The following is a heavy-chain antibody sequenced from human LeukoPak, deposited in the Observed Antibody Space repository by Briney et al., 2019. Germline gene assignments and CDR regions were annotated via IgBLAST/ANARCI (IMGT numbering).Heavy chain of an antibody. V-gene: IGHV3-9*01. CDR2: ISRNSSST. D-gene: IGHD5-18*01. CDR3: AKARGYSYGLTTGDFDY. Sequence: GGSLRLSCAASGFTFNDYAMHWVRHAPGKGLEWVSGISRNSSSTGYADSVKGRFTISRDNTKNSLYLQMNSLRAEDTALYYCAKARGYSYGLTTGDFDYWGQGTLVTVSS. CDR1: GFTFNDYA. J-gene: IGHJ4*02.